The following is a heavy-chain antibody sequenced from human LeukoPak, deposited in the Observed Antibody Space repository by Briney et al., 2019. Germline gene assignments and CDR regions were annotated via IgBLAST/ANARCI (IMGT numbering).Heavy chain of an antibody. D-gene: IGHD2-2*01. J-gene: IGHJ4*02. CDR2: ISAYNGNT. Sequence: HGASVKVSCKASGYTFTSYGISWVRQAPGQGLEWMGWISAYNGNTNYAQKLQGRVTMTTDTSTSTAYMELRSLRSDDTAVYYCARGYCSSTSCFYFDYWGQETLVTVSS. CDR1: GYTFTSYG. V-gene: IGHV1-18*04. CDR3: ARGYCSSTSCFYFDY.